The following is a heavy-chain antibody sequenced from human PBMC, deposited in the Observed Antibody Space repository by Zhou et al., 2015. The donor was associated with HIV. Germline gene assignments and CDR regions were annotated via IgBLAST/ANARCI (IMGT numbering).Heavy chain of an antibody. J-gene: IGHJ4*02. CDR3: AKGLYVYDRSALLNRVLDF. Sequence: QVQLVESGGGVVQPGRPLRLSCEASGFTFGSYGMHWVRQAPGKGLEWVAVMSHDGTTRYYMDSVKGRFTISRDNSKNTLYLQMNSLRDEDTAVYYCAKGLYVYDRSALLNRVLDFGGQGTLVTVSS. CDR2: MSHDGTTR. D-gene: IGHD3-22*01. CDR1: GFTFGSYG. V-gene: IGHV3-30*18.